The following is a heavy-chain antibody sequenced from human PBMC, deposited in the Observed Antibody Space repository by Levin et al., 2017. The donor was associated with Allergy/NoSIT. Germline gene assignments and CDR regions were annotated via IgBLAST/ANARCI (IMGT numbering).Heavy chain of an antibody. CDR3: VRDKWLDF. Sequence: GESLKISCAASGFTFSTYWMSWVRQAPGKGLEWVAYIKQDGSEKYYVDSLKGRFTISRDNAKNSLYLQMNSLRAEDTAVYYCVRDKWLDFWGQGILVTVSS. CDR1: GFTFSTYW. J-gene: IGHJ4*02. D-gene: IGHD5-12*01. V-gene: IGHV3-7*01. CDR2: IKQDGSEK.